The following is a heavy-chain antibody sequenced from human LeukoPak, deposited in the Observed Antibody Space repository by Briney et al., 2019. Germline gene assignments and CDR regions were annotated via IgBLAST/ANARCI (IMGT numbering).Heavy chain of an antibody. Sequence: ASVKVSCKASGYTFTGYYMHWVRQAPGQGLEWMGWINPNSGGTNYAQKFQGRVTMTRDTSISTAYLQWSSLKASDTAMYYCARGIRSNWNDGSDYWGQGTLVTVSS. V-gene: IGHV1-2*02. CDR2: INPNSGGT. CDR3: ARGIRSNWNDGSDY. D-gene: IGHD1-20*01. CDR1: GYTFTGYY. J-gene: IGHJ4*02.